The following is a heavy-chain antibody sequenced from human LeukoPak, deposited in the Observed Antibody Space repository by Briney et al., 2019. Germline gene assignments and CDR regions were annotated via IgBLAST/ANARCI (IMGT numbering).Heavy chain of an antibody. D-gene: IGHD5-24*01. CDR1: GGSISSHY. Sequence: SETLSLTCTVSGGSISSHYWSWIRQPAGKGLEWIGRIYTSGSTYYNPSLKSRVTISVDTSKNQFSLELSSVTAADTAVYYCARDMGYNDYYYYYYMDVWGKGTTVTISS. J-gene: IGHJ6*03. CDR3: ARDMGYNDYYYYYYMDV. V-gene: IGHV4-4*07. CDR2: IYTSGST.